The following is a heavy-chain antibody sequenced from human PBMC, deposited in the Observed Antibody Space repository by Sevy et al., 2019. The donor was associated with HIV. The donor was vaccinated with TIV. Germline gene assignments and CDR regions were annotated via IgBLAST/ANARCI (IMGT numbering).Heavy chain of an antibody. CDR3: ARGGGNGWYYFDY. CDR2: IIPILGST. D-gene: IGHD6-19*01. V-gene: IGHV1-69*13. CDR1: GGTFRSYG. J-gene: IGHJ4*02. Sequence: ASVKVSCKASGGTFRSYGISWVRQAPGQGLEWMGGIIPILGSTNYAQKFQGRVTITADESTNTAYMEPNSLRSEDTAVYYCARGGGNGWYYFDYWGQETLVTVSS.